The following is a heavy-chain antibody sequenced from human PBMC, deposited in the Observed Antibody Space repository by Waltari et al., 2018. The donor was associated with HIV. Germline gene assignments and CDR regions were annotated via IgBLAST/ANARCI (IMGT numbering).Heavy chain of an antibody. J-gene: IGHJ4*02. CDR2: INSGGDTV. V-gene: IGHV3-11*01. Sequence: QVHLVESGGGLVKPGGSLRVSCAASGFPFSDYDMNWIRQAPGKGPEWISFINSGGDTVYYADSVKGRFTISRDNAKSSLYLQMDRLTAEDTAVYYCAREIVGSTIPVDYWGQGTLVTVSS. CDR3: AREIVGSTIPVDY. D-gene: IGHD1-26*01. CDR1: GFPFSDYD.